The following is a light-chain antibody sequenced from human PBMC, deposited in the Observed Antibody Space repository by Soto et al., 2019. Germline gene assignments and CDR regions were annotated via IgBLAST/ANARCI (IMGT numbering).Light chain of an antibody. CDR1: QSINRH. Sequence: EIVMTQSPATLSVSPGERATLSCRASQSINRHLAWYRQKPGQAPRLLIYDASNRATGIPARFSGSGSGTDFTLTISSLEPEDFAVYHCQQYGNSPWTFGQGTKVDIK. V-gene: IGKV3-11*01. J-gene: IGKJ1*01. CDR2: DAS. CDR3: QQYGNSPWT.